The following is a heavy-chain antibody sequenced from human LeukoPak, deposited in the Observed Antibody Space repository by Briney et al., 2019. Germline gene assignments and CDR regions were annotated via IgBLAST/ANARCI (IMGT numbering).Heavy chain of an antibody. CDR3: AKIATRYYYDSSGHRPMFDY. CDR1: GFTFSSYG. D-gene: IGHD3-22*01. Sequence: GGSLRLSCAASGFTFSSYGMSWVRQAPGKGLEWVSAISGSGGSTYYADSVKGRFTISRDNSKNTLYLQMNSLRAEDTAVYYCAKIATRYYYDSSGHRPMFDYWGQGTLVTVSS. V-gene: IGHV3-23*01. J-gene: IGHJ4*02. CDR2: ISGSGGST.